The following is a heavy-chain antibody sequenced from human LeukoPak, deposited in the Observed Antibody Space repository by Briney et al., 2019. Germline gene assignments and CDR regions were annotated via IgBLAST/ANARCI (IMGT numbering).Heavy chain of an antibody. Sequence: PGGSLRLSCAASGFTFSTYAMSWVRQAPGKGLEWVSAITGSGGSTYYADSVKGRFTISRDNSKNTLYLQMNSLRTEDTAIYYRAKHHREDYYDTSGRFDYWGQGTLVTVSS. D-gene: IGHD3-22*01. J-gene: IGHJ4*02. CDR2: ITGSGGST. CDR3: AKHHREDYYDTSGRFDY. V-gene: IGHV3-23*01. CDR1: GFTFSTYA.